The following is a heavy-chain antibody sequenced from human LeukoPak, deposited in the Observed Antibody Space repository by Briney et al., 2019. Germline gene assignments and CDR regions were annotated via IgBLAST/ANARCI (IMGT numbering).Heavy chain of an antibody. CDR2: IYYSGST. J-gene: IGHJ6*02. Sequence: SDTLSLTCTVSGGSISSYYWSWIRQPPGKGLEWIVYIYYSGSTNYNPSLKSRVTISVDTSKNQFSLKLSSVTAADTAVYYCARVVGYCSSTSCYYYGMDVWGQGTTVTVSS. D-gene: IGHD2-2*01. CDR3: ARVVGYCSSTSCYYYGMDV. CDR1: GGSISSYY. V-gene: IGHV4-59*07.